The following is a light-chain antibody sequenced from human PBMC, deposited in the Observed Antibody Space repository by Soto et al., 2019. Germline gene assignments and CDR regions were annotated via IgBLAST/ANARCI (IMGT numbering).Light chain of an antibody. J-gene: IGKJ1*01. CDR1: QTISSW. V-gene: IGKV1-5*03. Sequence: DIQMTQSPSTLSGSVGDRVTITCRASQTISSWLAWYQQKPGKAPKLLIYKASSLESGVPSRFSGSGSGTEFTLTISSLQPDDFATYYCQQYGRTFGQGTKVDI. CDR3: QQYGRT. CDR2: KAS.